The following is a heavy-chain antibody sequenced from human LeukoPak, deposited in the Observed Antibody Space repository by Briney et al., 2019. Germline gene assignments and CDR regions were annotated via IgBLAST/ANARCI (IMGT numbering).Heavy chain of an antibody. Sequence: ASVKVSCKASGYTFTSYGISWGRQAPGQGLEWMGWISAYNGNTNNAQKLQGRVTMTTDTSTSTAYMELRSLRSDDTAVYYCAREYGDTNYYYYRMDVWGQGTTVTVSS. V-gene: IGHV1-18*01. CDR3: AREYGDTNYYYYRMDV. J-gene: IGHJ6*02. D-gene: IGHD4-17*01. CDR2: ISAYNGNT. CDR1: GYTFTSYG.